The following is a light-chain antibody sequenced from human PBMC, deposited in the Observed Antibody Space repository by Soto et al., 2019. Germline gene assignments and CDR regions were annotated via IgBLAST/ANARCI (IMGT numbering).Light chain of an antibody. CDR2: GAS. CDR3: QHYVTSLTT. V-gene: IGKV3-20*01. J-gene: IGKJ1*01. Sequence: EIVLTQSPGTLSLSPGERATLSCGASQSVTSNYLAWYQQKPGQAPRLLIFGASIRVKGIPDRFIGSGSGTDVTLTISRLEPEDFAVYYCQHYVTSLTTFGQGTKVEVK. CDR1: QSVTSNY.